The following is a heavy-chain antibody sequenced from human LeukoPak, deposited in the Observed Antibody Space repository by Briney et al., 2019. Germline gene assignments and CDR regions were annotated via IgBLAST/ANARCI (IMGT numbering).Heavy chain of an antibody. D-gene: IGHD3-22*01. CDR1: GFTFSSYS. Sequence: PGGSLRLSCAASGFTFSSYSMNWVRQAPGKGLEWVSAISGSGGSTYYADSVKGRFTISRDNSKNTLYLQMNSLRAEDTAVYYCACPPIRYDSSFDYWGQGTLVTVSS. CDR2: ISGSGGST. CDR3: ACPPIRYDSSFDY. J-gene: IGHJ4*02. V-gene: IGHV3-23*01.